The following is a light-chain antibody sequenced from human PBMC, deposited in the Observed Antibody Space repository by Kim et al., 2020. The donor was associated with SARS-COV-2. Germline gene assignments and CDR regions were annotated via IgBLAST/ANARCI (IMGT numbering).Light chain of an antibody. CDR3: QQTYTATLT. CDR1: QSISDY. J-gene: IGKJ4*01. CDR2: AAS. Sequence: DIQMTQSPSSLSAFVGDRVTITCRASQSISDYLNWYQHKPGKAPNLLIYAASTLQSGVPSRFAGSGSGTDFTLSITSLQPEDFATYFCQQTYTATLTFGGGTKVDIK. V-gene: IGKV1-39*01.